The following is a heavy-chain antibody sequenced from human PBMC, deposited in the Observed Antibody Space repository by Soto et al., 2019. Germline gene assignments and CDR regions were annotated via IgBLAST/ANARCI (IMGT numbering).Heavy chain of an antibody. V-gene: IGHV3-30-3*01. CDR1: GFTFSSYA. CDR3: ARDKYYGSGSFAHYYYGMDV. J-gene: IGHJ6*02. D-gene: IGHD3-10*01. CDR2: ISYDGSNK. Sequence: GGSLRLSCAASGFTFSSYAMHWVRQAPGKGLEWVAVISYDGSNKYYADSVKGRFTISRDNSKNTLYLQMNSLRAEDTAVYYCARDKYYGSGSFAHYYYGMDVWGQGTTVTVSS.